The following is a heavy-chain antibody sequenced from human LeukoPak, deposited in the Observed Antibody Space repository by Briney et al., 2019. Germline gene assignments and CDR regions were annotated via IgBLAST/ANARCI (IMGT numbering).Heavy chain of an antibody. J-gene: IGHJ3*02. CDR1: GISFSAHG. CDR3: AREALGLLDAFDI. Sequence: GGSLRLSCAASGISFSAHGMHWVRQAPGKGLEWVAVIWYDGSNKYYADSVKGRFTISRDNSKNTLYLQMNSLRAEDTAVYYCAREALGLLDAFDIWGQGTMVTVSS. V-gene: IGHV3-33*01. D-gene: IGHD1-7*01. CDR2: IWYDGSNK.